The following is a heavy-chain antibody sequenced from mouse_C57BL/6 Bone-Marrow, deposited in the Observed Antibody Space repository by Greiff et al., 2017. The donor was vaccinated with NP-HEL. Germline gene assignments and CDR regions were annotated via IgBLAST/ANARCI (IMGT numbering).Heavy chain of an antibody. CDR2: IYPGSGST. J-gene: IGHJ4*01. CDR3: ARINGNSYAMDY. V-gene: IGHV1-55*01. D-gene: IGHD2-1*01. Sequence: VQLQQPGAELVKPGASVKMSCKASGYTFTSYWITWVKQRPGQGLEWIGDIYPGSGSTNYNEKFKSKATLTVDTSSSTAYMQPSSLTSEDSAVYYCARINGNSYAMDYWGQGTSVTVSS. CDR1: GYTFTSYW.